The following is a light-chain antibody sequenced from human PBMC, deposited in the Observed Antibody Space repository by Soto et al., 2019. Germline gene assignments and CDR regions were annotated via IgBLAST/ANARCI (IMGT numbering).Light chain of an antibody. Sequence: QSVLTQPPSVSGAPGQRVTISCTGSSSNIGAGYDVHWYQQLPGTAPKLLIYGNSNRPSGVPDRVSGSKSATSASLAITGLQAEDEADYYCRSYDSSLSGVVFGGGTKLTVL. CDR1: SSNIGAGYD. CDR2: GNS. CDR3: RSYDSSLSGVV. V-gene: IGLV1-40*01. J-gene: IGLJ2*01.